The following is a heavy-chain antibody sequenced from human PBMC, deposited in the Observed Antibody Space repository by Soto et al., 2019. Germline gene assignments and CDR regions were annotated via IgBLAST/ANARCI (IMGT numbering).Heavy chain of an antibody. CDR2: IYYSGST. Sequence: QVQLQESGPELVKPSETLSLTCTVSGGSISSYYWSWIRQPPGKGLEWIGYIYYSGSTNYNPSLKSRVTISVDTSKNQFSLKLSSVTAADTAVYYCARDYGDYFDYWGQGTLVTVSS. J-gene: IGHJ4*02. CDR1: GGSISSYY. V-gene: IGHV4-59*01. CDR3: ARDYGDYFDY. D-gene: IGHD3-10*01.